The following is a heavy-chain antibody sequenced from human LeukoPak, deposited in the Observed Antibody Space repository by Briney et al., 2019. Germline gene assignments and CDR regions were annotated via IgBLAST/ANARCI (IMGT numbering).Heavy chain of an antibody. CDR2: ISDDGERK. J-gene: IGHJ4*02. CDR3: AKDLSGHWCIDY. D-gene: IGHD4/OR15-4a*01. Sequence: PGRSLRLSCVASGFTFSNYYMHWVRQAPGKGLEWVAIISDDGERKFYADSVRGRITISRDKSKNTLFLQMNSLRADDTAVYFCAKDLSGHWCIDYWGQGTLDTVSS. V-gene: IGHV3-30*18. CDR1: GFTFSNYY.